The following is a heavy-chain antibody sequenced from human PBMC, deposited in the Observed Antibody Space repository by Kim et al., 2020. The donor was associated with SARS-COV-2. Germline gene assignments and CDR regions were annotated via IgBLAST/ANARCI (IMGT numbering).Heavy chain of an antibody. J-gene: IGHJ6*02. V-gene: IGHV3-23*01. CDR2: ISGSGGST. CDR1: GFTFSSYA. Sequence: GGSLRLSCAASGFTFSSYAMSWVRQAPGKGLEWVSAISGSGGSTYYADSVKGRFTISRDNSKNTLYLQMNSLRAEDTAVYYCAKGIAAAGTGRVVGGNSYYYGMDVWGQGTTVTVSS. D-gene: IGHD6-13*01. CDR3: AKGIAAAGTGRVVGGNSYYYGMDV.